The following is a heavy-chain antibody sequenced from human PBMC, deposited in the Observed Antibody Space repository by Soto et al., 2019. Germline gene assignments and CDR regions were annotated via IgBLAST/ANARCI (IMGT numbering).Heavy chain of an antibody. CDR2: IYTGGTT. CDR3: HGYGY. J-gene: IGHJ4*02. D-gene: IGHD5-12*01. V-gene: IGHV3-53*01. CDR1: GFTVSSSNY. Sequence: EVQLVESGGGLIQPGGSLRLACVVSGFTVSSSNYMSWVRQAPGKGLEWVSVIYTGGTTYYADSVKGRFTISRDNSKNTLYLQMNSLRAEDTAVYYCHGYGYWGQGTLVTVSS.